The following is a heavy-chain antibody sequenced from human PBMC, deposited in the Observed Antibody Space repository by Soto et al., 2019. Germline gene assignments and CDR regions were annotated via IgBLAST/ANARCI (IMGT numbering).Heavy chain of an antibody. CDR3: ARQQGYDILTGYLYGMDV. J-gene: IGHJ6*02. Sequence: PSETLSLTCIVSGGSISSSSYYWGWIRQPPGKGLEWIGSIYYSGSTYYNPSLKSRVTISVDTSKNQFSLKLSSVTAADTAVYYCARQQGYDILTGYLYGMDVWGQGTTVTVSS. D-gene: IGHD3-9*01. V-gene: IGHV4-39*01. CDR1: GGSISSSSYY. CDR2: IYYSGST.